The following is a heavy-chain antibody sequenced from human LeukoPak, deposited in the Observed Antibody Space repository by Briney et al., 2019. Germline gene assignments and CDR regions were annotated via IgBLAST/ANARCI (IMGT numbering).Heavy chain of an antibody. J-gene: IGHJ4*02. D-gene: IGHD7-27*01. Sequence: ASVKVSCKAFGYTFTSNYMHRVRQAPGQGPEWMGVISPSGGSTTYAQKFQGRVTMTRDTSISTAYMELTRLRSDDTAVYYCARGPHWDPHFDYWGQGTLVTVSS. CDR3: ARGPHWDPHFDY. CDR1: GYTFTSNY. V-gene: IGHV1-46*01. CDR2: ISPSGGST.